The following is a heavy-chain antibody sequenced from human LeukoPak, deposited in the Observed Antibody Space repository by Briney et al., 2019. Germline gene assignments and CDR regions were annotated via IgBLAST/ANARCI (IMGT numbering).Heavy chain of an antibody. Sequence: SETLSLTCNVSGGSISSYYWSWIRQPPGKRLEWIGYIHYSGSTKYNPSLKSRVSTSLDTPKNQFSLRLSPVTAADAAVYYCAGTVAGPNWFDSWGQGTQITVSS. V-gene: IGHV4-59*08. D-gene: IGHD6-19*01. CDR2: IHYSGST. J-gene: IGHJ5*01. CDR1: GGSISSYY. CDR3: AGTVAGPNWFDS.